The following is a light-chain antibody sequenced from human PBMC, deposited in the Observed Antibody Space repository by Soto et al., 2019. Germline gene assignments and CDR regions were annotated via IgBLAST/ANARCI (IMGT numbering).Light chain of an antibody. CDR2: DVN. CDR3: TSYASGSSHVV. CDR1: SSDIGGYDY. Sequence: QSVLTQPASVSGSPGQSITLSCTGTSSDIGGYDYVYWYQRHPGKAPKLIIYDVNNRPSGVSNRFSGSKSGNTASLTISGLQAEYEADYYCTSYASGSSHVVFGGGTKVTVL. J-gene: IGLJ2*01. V-gene: IGLV2-14*01.